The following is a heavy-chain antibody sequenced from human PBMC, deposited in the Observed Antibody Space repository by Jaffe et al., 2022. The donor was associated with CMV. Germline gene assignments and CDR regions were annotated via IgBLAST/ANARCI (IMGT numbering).Heavy chain of an antibody. CDR2: ISSSSSYT. D-gene: IGHD3-3*01. CDR1: GFTFSDYY. V-gene: IGHV3-11*06. J-gene: IGHJ6*03. CDR3: ARDRYKLRFLEWLQNYYMDV. Sequence: QVQLVESGGGLVKPGGSLRLSCAASGFTFSDYYMSWIRQAPGKGLEWVSYISSSSSYTNYADSVKGRFTISRDNAKNSLYLQMNSLRAEDTAVYYCARDRYKLRFLEWLQNYYMDVWGKGTTVTVSS.